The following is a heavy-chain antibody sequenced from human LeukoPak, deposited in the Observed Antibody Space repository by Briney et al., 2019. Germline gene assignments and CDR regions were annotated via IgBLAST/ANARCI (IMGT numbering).Heavy chain of an antibody. V-gene: IGHV4-59*11. CDR3: AGYYDSSGYYSSPFDY. CDR2: MYYSGST. J-gene: IGHJ4*02. D-gene: IGHD3-22*01. CDR1: GGSISSHY. Sequence: SETLSLTCTVSGGSISSHYWSWIRQPPGKGLEWIGYMYYSGSTNYNPSLKSRVTISVHTSKNQFSLKLSSVTAADTAVYYCAGYYDSSGYYSSPFDYWGQGTLVTVSS.